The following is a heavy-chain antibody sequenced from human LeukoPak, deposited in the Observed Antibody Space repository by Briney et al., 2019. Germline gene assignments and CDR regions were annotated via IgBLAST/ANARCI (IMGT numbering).Heavy chain of an antibody. V-gene: IGHV3-48*03. Sequence: HPGGSLRLSCAASGFTFSSYEMNWVRQAPGKGLEWVSYISSSGSTIYYADSVKGRFTISRDNAKNSLYLQMNSLRAEDTAVYYCARGGGWEVQYYYYYMDVWGKGTTVTISS. CDR2: ISSSGSTI. CDR1: GFTFSSYE. CDR3: ARGGGWEVQYYYYYMDV. D-gene: IGHD1-26*01. J-gene: IGHJ6*03.